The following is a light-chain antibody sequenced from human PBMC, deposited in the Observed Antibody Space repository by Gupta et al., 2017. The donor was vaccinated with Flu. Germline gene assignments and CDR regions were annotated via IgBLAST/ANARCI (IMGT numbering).Light chain of an antibody. J-gene: IGKJ4*01. V-gene: IGKV3-20*01. CDR1: QSVSSTF. CDR3: QQYGRSPPFI. CDR2: GAS. Sequence: EIVLTQSPGTLSLSTGERATLSCRASQSVSSTFLAWYQQKPGQAPRLLIYGASSRATGVPDRFSGSGSGTDFTLTISRLEPEDFAVYYCQQYGRSPPFIFGGGTKVEIK.